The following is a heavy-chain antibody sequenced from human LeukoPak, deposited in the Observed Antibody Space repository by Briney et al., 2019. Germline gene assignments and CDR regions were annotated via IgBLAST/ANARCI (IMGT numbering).Heavy chain of an antibody. CDR3: ARTVDDGFDY. Sequence: SVKVSCKASGGTFSSYAISWVRQAPGQGLEWMERIIPILGIANYAQKFQGRVTITADKSTSTAYMELSSLRSEDTAVYYCARTVDDGFDYWGQGTLVTVSS. CDR1: GGTFSSYA. J-gene: IGHJ4*02. D-gene: IGHD4-23*01. CDR2: IIPILGIA. V-gene: IGHV1-69*04.